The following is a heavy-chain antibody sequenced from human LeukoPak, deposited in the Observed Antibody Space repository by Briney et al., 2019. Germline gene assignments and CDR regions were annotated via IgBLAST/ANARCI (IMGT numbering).Heavy chain of an antibody. V-gene: IGHV1-46*03. CDR1: GYTFTSYY. CDR2: INPSGGST. CDR3: ARVRGEYDFWSGYYNGYYFDY. J-gene: IGHJ4*02. D-gene: IGHD3-3*01. Sequence: ASVKVSXKASGYTFTSYYMHWVRQAPGQGLEWMGIINPSGGSTSYAQKFQGRVTMTRDTSTSTVYMELSSLRSEDTAVYYCARVRGEYDFWSGYYNGYYFDYWGQGTLVTVSS.